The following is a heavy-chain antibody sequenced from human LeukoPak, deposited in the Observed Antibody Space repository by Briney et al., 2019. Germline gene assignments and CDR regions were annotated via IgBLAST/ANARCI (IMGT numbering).Heavy chain of an antibody. V-gene: IGHV4-39*07. CDR3: ARVKGSGSYFYYYYYMDV. D-gene: IGHD3-10*01. CDR1: GASISRSSYY. J-gene: IGHJ6*03. Sequence: SETLSLTCTVSGASISRSSYYWGWIRQPPGKGLEWIGSIYYSGSTYYNPSLKSRVTISVDTSKNQFSLKLSSVTAADTAVYYCARVKGSGSYFYYYYYMDVWGKGTTVTVSS. CDR2: IYYSGST.